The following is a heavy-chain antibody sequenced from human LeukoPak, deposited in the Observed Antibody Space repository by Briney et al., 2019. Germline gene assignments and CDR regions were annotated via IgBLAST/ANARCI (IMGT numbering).Heavy chain of an antibody. CDR3: ASGPRSSDYYYYGMDV. CDR1: GFTFSSYW. V-gene: IGHV3-7*01. Sequence: GGSLRLSCAASGFTFSSYWMNWVRQAPGKGLEWVANIKQDGSEKYYVDSVKGRFTISRDNAKNSLYLQMNSLRAEDTAVYYCASGPRSSDYYYYGMDVWGQGTTVTVSS. D-gene: IGHD6-6*01. CDR2: IKQDGSEK. J-gene: IGHJ6*02.